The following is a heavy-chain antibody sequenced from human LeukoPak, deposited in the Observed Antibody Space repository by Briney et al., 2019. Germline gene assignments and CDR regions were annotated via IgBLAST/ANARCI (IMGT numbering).Heavy chain of an antibody. CDR2: IFPYNGDT. J-gene: IGHJ4*02. D-gene: IGHD1-1*01. V-gene: IGHV1-2*02. Sequence: ASVKDSCKTSGYIFIDYYLHWVRQAPGQGLEWLGWIFPYNGDTNYAEKFQGRVTMTSDTSSKTAYMEMRSLRSDDTAVYYCTRDHSWNEYDYWGLGTLVTVSS. CDR3: TRDHSWNEYDY. CDR1: GYIFIDYY.